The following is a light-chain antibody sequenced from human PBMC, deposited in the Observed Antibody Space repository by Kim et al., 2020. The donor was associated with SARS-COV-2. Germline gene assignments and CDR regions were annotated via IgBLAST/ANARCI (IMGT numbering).Light chain of an antibody. CDR3: QQFGTSPWT. V-gene: IGKV3-20*01. CDR1: QSVDSRY. J-gene: IGKJ1*01. CDR2: GTS. Sequence: EVVLTQSPGTLSLSPGERATLSCRASQSVDSRYLAWYQQKPGQAPRLVIYGTSNRPTGIPDRFSGSGSGTDFTLNIHRLEPEDFAVYYCQQFGTSPWTFGQGTKVDIK.